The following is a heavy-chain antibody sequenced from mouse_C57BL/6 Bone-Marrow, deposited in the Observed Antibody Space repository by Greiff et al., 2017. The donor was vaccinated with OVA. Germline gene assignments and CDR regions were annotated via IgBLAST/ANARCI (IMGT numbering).Heavy chain of an antibody. J-gene: IGHJ4*01. CDR3: ARPGWVCAMDY. D-gene: IGHD1-2*01. Sequence: EVQLQQSGPELVKPGASVKISCKASGYTFTDYYMNWVKQSHGKSLEWIGDINPNNGGTSYNQKFKGKATLTVDKSSSTAYMELRSLTSEDSAVYYCARPGWVCAMDYWGQGTSVTVSS. V-gene: IGHV1-26*01. CDR1: GYTFTDYY. CDR2: INPNNGGT.